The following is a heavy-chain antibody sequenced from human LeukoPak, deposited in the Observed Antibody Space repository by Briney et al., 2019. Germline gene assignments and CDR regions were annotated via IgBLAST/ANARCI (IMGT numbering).Heavy chain of an antibody. D-gene: IGHD5-24*01. CDR1: GASITTYC. J-gene: IGHJ4*02. V-gene: IGHV4-4*07. Sequence: SETLSLTCTVSGASITTYCWSWIRQSAGKGLEWIGRIHNSGSPNYNPSLTGRVTMSLDTSKKHFSLKLSSVTAADTAVYYCASLKDGYPFEYWGQGTLVTVSS. CDR3: ASLKDGYPFEY. CDR2: IHNSGSP.